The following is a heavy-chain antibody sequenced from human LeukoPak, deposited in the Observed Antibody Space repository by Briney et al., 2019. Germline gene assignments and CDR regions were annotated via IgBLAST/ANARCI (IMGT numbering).Heavy chain of an antibody. V-gene: IGHV1-2*02. CDR3: VRGRRGYDLFDY. D-gene: IGHD5-12*01. Sequence: AASVKVSCKASGYTFTGYYMHWVRQAPGQGLEWMGWINPNSGGTNYAQKFQGRVTMTRDTSISTAYMELSRLRSDDTAVYYCVRGRRGYDLFDYWRQGTLVTVSS. CDR1: GYTFTGYY. J-gene: IGHJ4*02. CDR2: INPNSGGT.